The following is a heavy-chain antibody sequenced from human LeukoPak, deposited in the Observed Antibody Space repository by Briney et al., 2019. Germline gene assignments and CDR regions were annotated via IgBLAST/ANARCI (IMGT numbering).Heavy chain of an antibody. V-gene: IGHV4-39*01. D-gene: IGHD3-22*01. J-gene: IGHJ4*02. CDR3: ARRPGVYDSSGYYYVLPVDY. Sequence: GSLRLSCAASGFTFSSYAMSWVRQAPGKGLEWIGSIYYSGSTYYNPSLKSRVTISVDTSKNQFSLKLSSVTAADTAVYYCARRPGVYDSSGYYYVLPVDYWGQGTLVTVSS. CDR1: GFTFSSYA. CDR2: IYYSGST.